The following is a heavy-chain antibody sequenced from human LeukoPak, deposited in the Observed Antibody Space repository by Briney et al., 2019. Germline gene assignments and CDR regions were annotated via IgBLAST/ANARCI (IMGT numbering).Heavy chain of an antibody. D-gene: IGHD6-13*01. Sequence: PGGSLRLSCTVSGFTFSDYAISWVRQAPGKGLEWVSSISGSGAGTYYADSVKGRFTISRDNSKNTLYVQINNLRVEDTAVYYCARNGRNIAATGYYFHYWGQGTLVTVSS. J-gene: IGHJ4*02. CDR2: ISGSGAGT. CDR1: GFTFSDYA. CDR3: ARNGRNIAATGYYFHY. V-gene: IGHV3-23*01.